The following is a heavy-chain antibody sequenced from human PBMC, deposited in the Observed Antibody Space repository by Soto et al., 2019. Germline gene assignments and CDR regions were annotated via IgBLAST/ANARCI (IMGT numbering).Heavy chain of an antibody. CDR2: ISSTGSTP. V-gene: IGHV3-11*01. D-gene: IGHD6-13*01. CDR3: ARGQQLVANWLDP. J-gene: IGHJ5*02. CDR1: GFPFSDSY. Sequence: GSLRLACSASGFPFSDSYMAWIRQAPGKGLEEIATISSTGSTPYYADSVKGRFTISRDNAQNSLYLEMNNLRAEDKAVYYCARGQQLVANWLDPWGQGIPVTVYS.